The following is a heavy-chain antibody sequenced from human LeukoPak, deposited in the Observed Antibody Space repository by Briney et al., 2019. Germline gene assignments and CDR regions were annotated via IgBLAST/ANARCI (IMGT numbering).Heavy chain of an antibody. CDR1: GGSISSSSYY. J-gene: IGHJ4*02. V-gene: IGHV4-39*07. CDR3: ARSLSGYYYDSSGYYYAEDY. Sequence: SETLSLTCTVSGGSISSSSYYWGWIRQPPGKGLEWIGSIYYSGSTYYNPSLKSRVTISVDTSKNQFSLKLSSVTAADTAVYYCARSLSGYYYDSSGYYYAEDYWGQGTLVTVSS. CDR2: IYYSGST. D-gene: IGHD3-22*01.